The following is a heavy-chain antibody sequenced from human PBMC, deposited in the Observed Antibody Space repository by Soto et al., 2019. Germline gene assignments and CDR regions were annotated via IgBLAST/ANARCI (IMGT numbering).Heavy chain of an antibody. CDR1: GFTFSSYG. J-gene: IGHJ4*02. D-gene: IGHD1-7*01. Sequence: LRLSCAASGFTFSSYGMHWVRQAPGKGLEWVAVISYDGSNKYYADSVKGRFTISRDNSKNTLYLQMNSLRAEDTAVYYCAKGVNWNYYFDYWGQGTLVTVSS. CDR2: ISYDGSNK. V-gene: IGHV3-30*18. CDR3: AKGVNWNYYFDY.